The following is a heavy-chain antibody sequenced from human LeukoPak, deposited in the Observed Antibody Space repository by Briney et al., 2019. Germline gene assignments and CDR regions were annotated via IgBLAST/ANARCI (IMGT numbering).Heavy chain of an antibody. Sequence: PGGSLRLSCAASGFTFSSYAMSWVRQAPGKGLEWVSAISGSGGSTYYADSVKGRFTISRDNAKNTVYLQMNSLRAEDTAVYYCARDEGPFDYWGQGTLVTVSP. CDR2: ISGSGGST. V-gene: IGHV3-23*01. CDR3: ARDEGPFDY. CDR1: GFTFSSYA. J-gene: IGHJ4*02.